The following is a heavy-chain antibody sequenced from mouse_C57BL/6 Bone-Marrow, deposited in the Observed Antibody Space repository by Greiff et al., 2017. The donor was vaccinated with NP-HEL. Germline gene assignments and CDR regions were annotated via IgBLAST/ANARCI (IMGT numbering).Heavy chain of an antibody. V-gene: IGHV1-81*01. CDR1: GYTFTSYG. Sequence: VQLQQSGAELARPGASVKLSCKASGYTFTSYGISWVKQRTGQGLEWIGEIYPRSGNTYYNEKFKGKATLTADKSSSTAYMELRSLTSEDSAVYFCARFPFITTVGRYFDVWGTGTTVTVSS. CDR3: ARFPFITTVGRYFDV. J-gene: IGHJ1*03. D-gene: IGHD1-1*01. CDR2: IYPRSGNT.